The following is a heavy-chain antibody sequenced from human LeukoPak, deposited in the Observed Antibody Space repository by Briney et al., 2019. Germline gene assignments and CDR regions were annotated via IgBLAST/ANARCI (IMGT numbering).Heavy chain of an antibody. V-gene: IGHV3-21*05. CDR2: ISSSSSYI. Sequence: GGSLRLSCAASGFTFSSYSMNWVRQAPGKGLEWVSYISSSSSYIYYADSVKGRFTVSRDNAKNSLYLQMNSLRAEDTAVYYCARDHDYGGKYPPVYWGQGTLVTVSS. J-gene: IGHJ4*02. CDR3: ARDHDYGGKYPPVY. CDR1: GFTFSSYS. D-gene: IGHD4/OR15-4a*01.